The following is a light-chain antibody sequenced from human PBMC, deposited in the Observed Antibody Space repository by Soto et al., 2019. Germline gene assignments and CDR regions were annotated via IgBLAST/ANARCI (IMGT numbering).Light chain of an antibody. CDR2: AAS. CDR3: QHSHSTPLT. Sequence: DIQMTQSPSSVSASVGDRVTITCRASQGLGVWLGWYQQKPGRAPKLLIYAASSLQSGVPSRFSGSGSGTDFTLTISSLQPEDFATYSCQHSHSTPLTFGGGTKVDIK. V-gene: IGKV1-12*01. J-gene: IGKJ4*01. CDR1: QGLGVW.